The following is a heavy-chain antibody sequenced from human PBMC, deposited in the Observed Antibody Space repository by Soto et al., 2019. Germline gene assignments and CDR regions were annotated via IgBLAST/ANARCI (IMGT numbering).Heavy chain of an antibody. Sequence: GGSLRLSCAASGFTFSSYGMHWVRQAPGKGLEWVAVIWYDGSNKYYADSVKGRFTISRDNSKNTLYLQMNSLRAEDTAVYYCARGGSSSWYDPCLWGQGTLVTVSS. D-gene: IGHD6-13*01. J-gene: IGHJ4*02. CDR3: ARGGSSSWYDPCL. V-gene: IGHV3-33*01. CDR1: GFTFSSYG. CDR2: IWYDGSNK.